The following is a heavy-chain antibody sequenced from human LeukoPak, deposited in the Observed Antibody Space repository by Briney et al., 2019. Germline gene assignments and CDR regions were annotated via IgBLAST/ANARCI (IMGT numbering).Heavy chain of an antibody. J-gene: IGHJ6*02. CDR1: GYTFTSYG. CDR3: ARSFPDYDFWSGYYPYYYYYYGMVV. V-gene: IGHV1-18*01. Sequence: ASVKVSCKASGYTFTSYGISWVRQAPGQGLEWMGWISAYSGNTNYAQKLQGRVTMTTDTSTSTAYMELRSLRSDDTAVYYCARSFPDYDFWSGYYPYYYYYYGMVVWGQGTTVTVSS. CDR2: ISAYSGNT. D-gene: IGHD3-3*01.